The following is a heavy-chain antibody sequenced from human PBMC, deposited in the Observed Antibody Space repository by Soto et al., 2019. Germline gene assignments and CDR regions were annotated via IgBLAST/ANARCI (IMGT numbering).Heavy chain of an antibody. Sequence: EVQLLESGGGLVQPGGSLRLSCEVSGFIFSNYGMSWVRQAPDKGLEWVSTIGRGGDTYYADSVKGRFTISRDHSKNTLFLQMNSLRAEDTALYFCVKDGTTGGIHYYGMDVWGQGTTVTVSS. CDR1: GFIFSNYG. CDR3: VKDGTTGGIHYYGMDV. V-gene: IGHV3-23*01. CDR2: IGRGGDT. D-gene: IGHD2-15*01. J-gene: IGHJ6*02.